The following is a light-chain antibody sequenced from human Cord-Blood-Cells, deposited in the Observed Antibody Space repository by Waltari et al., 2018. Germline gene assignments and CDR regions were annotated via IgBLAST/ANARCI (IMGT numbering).Light chain of an antibody. CDR1: SRDVGGYNY. CDR3: SSYTSSSTWV. Sequence: QSALTQPASVSGSPGQSLPIPCTGTSRDVGGYNYVPWYQQHPGKAPKLMIYEVSNRPSGVSNRFSGSKSGNTASLTISGLQAEDEADYYCSSYTSSSTWVFGGGTKLTVL. V-gene: IGLV2-14*01. J-gene: IGLJ3*02. CDR2: EVS.